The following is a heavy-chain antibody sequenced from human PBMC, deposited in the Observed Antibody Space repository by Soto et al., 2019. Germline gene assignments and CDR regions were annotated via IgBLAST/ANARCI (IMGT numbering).Heavy chain of an antibody. CDR3: ARYYYDSSGYQFDHFDY. Sequence: PSETLSLTCTVSGGSISSGDYYWSWIRQPPGKGLEWIGYIYYSGSTYYNPSLKSRVTISVDTSKNQFSLKLSSVTAADTAVYYCARYYYDSSGYQFDHFDYRGQGTLVTVSS. D-gene: IGHD3-22*01. CDR1: GGSISSGDYY. CDR2: IYYSGST. J-gene: IGHJ4*02. V-gene: IGHV4-30-4*01.